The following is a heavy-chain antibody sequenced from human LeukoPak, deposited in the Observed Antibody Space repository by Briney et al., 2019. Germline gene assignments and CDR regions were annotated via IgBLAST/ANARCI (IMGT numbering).Heavy chain of an antibody. J-gene: IGHJ4*02. CDR2: ISSSSTI. D-gene: IGHD6-19*01. Sequence: GGSLRLYCAASGFTFSSYSMNWVRQAPGKGLEWVSYISSSSTIYYADSVKGRFTISRDNAKNSLYLQMNSLRAEDTAVYYCARAVIPAGYSSGWYYFDYWGQGTLVTVSS. CDR1: GFTFSSYS. CDR3: ARAVIPAGYSSGWYYFDY. V-gene: IGHV3-48*04.